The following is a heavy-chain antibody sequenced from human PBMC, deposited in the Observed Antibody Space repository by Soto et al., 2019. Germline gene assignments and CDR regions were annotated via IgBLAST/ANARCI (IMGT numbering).Heavy chain of an antibody. Sequence: GGSLRLSCAVSGSTFSNDWMHWVRQAPGKGLVWVSHINSDGSSTNYADFVKGRFTIARDNAKNTVYLQMNSLRAEDPAVYYCARDRSYSLDVWGQGTTVTDSS. V-gene: IGHV3-74*01. CDR1: GSTFSNDW. CDR2: INSDGSST. J-gene: IGHJ6*02. CDR3: ARDRSYSLDV.